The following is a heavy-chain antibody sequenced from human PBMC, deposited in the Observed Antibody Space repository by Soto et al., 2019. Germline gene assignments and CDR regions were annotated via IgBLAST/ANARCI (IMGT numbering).Heavy chain of an antibody. CDR2: INPNSGGT. D-gene: IGHD5-12*01. V-gene: IGHV1-18*01. J-gene: IGHJ6*02. CDR3: AREGVAPYYYYGMDV. CDR1: GYTFTSYG. Sequence: EASVKVSCKASGYTFTSYGISWVRQAPGQGLEWMGWINPNSGGTNYAQKFQGRVTMTTDTSTSTVHMEVRSLRSDDTAVYYCAREGVAPYYYYGMDVWGQGTPVTVSS.